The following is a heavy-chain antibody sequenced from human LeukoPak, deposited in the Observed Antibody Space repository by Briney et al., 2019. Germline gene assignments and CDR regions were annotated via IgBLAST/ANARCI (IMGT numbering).Heavy chain of an antibody. J-gene: IGHJ4*02. CDR3: ARTLGVRFGPFDY. D-gene: IGHD3-16*01. CDR2: IYHSGST. Sequence: SGTLSLTCAVSGGSISSSNWWSWVRQPPGKGLEWIGEIYHSGSTNYNPSLKSRVTISVDKSKNQFSLKLSSVTAADTAVYYCARTLGVRFGPFDYWGQGTLVTVSS. V-gene: IGHV4-4*02. CDR1: GGSISSSNW.